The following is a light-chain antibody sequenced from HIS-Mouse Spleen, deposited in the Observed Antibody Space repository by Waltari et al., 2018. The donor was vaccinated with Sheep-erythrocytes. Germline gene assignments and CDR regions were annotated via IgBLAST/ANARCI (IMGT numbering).Light chain of an antibody. CDR3: CSYAGSSTPWV. CDR1: SSDVGRYNL. CDR2: EGS. Sequence: QSALTQPASVSGSPGQSITISCTGTSSDVGRYNLFSWYQQPPGKAPKLMIYEGSKRPSGVSNRFSGSKSGNTASLTISGLQAEDEADYYCCSYAGSSTPWVFGGGTKLTVL. J-gene: IGLJ3*02. V-gene: IGLV2-23*01.